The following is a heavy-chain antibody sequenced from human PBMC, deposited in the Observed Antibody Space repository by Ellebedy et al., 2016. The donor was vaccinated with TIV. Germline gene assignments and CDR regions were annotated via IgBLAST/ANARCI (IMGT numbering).Heavy chain of an antibody. J-gene: IGHJ4*02. CDR2: ISDSGSNT. D-gene: IGHD3-10*01. CDR3: ARDSGRRRSWDHDY. Sequence: GESLKISCAASGFTFRSYAMTWVRQAPGKGLEWVSSISDSGSNTYYVDSVRGRFIISRDNSKNPLFLQMYSLTAEDTAVYYCARDSGRRRSWDHDYWGQGTLVTVSS. V-gene: IGHV3-23*01. CDR1: GFTFRSYA.